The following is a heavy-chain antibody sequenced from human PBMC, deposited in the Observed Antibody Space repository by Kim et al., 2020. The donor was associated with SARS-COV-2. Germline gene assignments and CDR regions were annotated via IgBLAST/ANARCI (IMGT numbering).Heavy chain of an antibody. CDR2: ISRNSDYI. CDR1: EFTFSRYS. V-gene: IGHV3-21*01. D-gene: IGHD3-10*01. Sequence: GGSLRLSCAASEFTFSRYSMNWVRRAPGKGLEWVSTISRNSDYIYYADSVEGRFTISRDNAKNSLYLQMNSLRADDTAMYYCARDLSLGRPGGFDYWGQGTLVTVSA. J-gene: IGHJ4*02. CDR3: ARDLSLGRPGGFDY.